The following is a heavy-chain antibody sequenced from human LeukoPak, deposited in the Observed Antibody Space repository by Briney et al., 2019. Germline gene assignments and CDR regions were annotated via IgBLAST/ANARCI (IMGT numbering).Heavy chain of an antibody. Sequence: SETLSLTCTVSGGSISRYYWSCIRQPPGKGLEWLGNIYYSGSTNYNPSLKSRVTISVDTSKNQFSLKLSSVTAADTAVYCCARLSITLVRGVREGYYFDYWGQGTLVTVSS. D-gene: IGHD3-10*01. CDR2: IYYSGST. CDR1: GGSISRYY. J-gene: IGHJ4*02. V-gene: IGHV4-59*08. CDR3: ARLSITLVRGVREGYYFDY.